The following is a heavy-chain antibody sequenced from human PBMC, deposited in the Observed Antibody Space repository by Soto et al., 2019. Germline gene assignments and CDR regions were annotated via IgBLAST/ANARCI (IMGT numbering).Heavy chain of an antibody. CDR1: GYTFTGYY. Sequence: GASVKVSCKASGYTFTGYYMHWVRQAPGQGLEWMGWINPNSGGTNYAQKFQGRVTMTRDTSISTAYMELSRLRSDDTAVYYCARDLNVVSVAGSYGMCVRGQQTTFTVAS. CDR2: INPNSGGT. V-gene: IGHV1-2*02. D-gene: IGHD6-19*01. J-gene: IGHJ6*01. CDR3: ARDLNVVSVAGSYGMCV.